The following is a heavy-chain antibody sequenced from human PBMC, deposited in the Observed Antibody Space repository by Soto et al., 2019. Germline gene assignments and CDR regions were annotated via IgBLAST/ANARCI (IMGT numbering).Heavy chain of an antibody. D-gene: IGHD3-10*01. J-gene: IGHJ4*02. V-gene: IGHV4-59*08. CDR1: GGSISSYY. CDR2: IYYSGST. CDR3: ARHSTMVRGVIARFDY. Sequence: QVQLQESGPGLVKPSETLSLTCTVSGGSISSYYWSWIRQPPGKGLEWIGYIYYSGSTNYNPSLKSRVTISVDTSKNQFSLKLSSVTAADTAVYYCARHSTMVRGVIARFDYWGQGTLVTVSS.